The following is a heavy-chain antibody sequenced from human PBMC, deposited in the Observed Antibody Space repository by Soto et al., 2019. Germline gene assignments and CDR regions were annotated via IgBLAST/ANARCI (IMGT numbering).Heavy chain of an antibody. CDR3: AREYSSSFRYYYYGMDV. CDR1: GGSVSSGSYY. V-gene: IGHV4-61*01. J-gene: IGHJ6*02. CDR2: IYYSGST. D-gene: IGHD6-6*01. Sequence: ATLSLTCTVSGGSVSSGSYYWSWIRQPPGKGLEWIGYIYYSGSTNYNPSLKSRVTISVDTSKNQFSLKLSSVTAADTAVYYCAREYSSSFRYYYYGMDVWGQGTTVTVSS.